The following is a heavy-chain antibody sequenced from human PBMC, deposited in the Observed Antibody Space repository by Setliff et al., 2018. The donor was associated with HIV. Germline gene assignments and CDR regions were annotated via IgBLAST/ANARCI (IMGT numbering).Heavy chain of an antibody. D-gene: IGHD3-22*01. CDR3: ARDDSGGYYSLDY. CDR1: GGSVSGYY. V-gene: IGHV4-34*01. CDR2: IYHSGTT. J-gene: IGHJ4*02. Sequence: PSETLSLTCAVYGGSVSGYYWSWIRQPPGKGLAWIGRIYHSGTTNYNPSLKSRVTISVDTSKYQFSLKPSSVTAADTAVYYCARDDSGGYYSLDYWGQGTLVTVSS.